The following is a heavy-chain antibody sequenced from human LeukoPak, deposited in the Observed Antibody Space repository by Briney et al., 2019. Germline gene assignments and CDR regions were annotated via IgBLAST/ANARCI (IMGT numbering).Heavy chain of an antibody. Sequence: ASVKVSCKASGYTFTSYAMNWVRHAPGQGLEWMGWINTNTGNPTYAQGFTGRFVFSLDTFVSTAYLQISSLKAEDTAVYYCARTYYYDSSGYYPSNFDYWGQGTLVTVSS. D-gene: IGHD3-22*01. CDR1: GYTFTSYA. V-gene: IGHV7-4-1*02. CDR2: INTNTGNP. J-gene: IGHJ4*02. CDR3: ARTYYYDSSGYYPSNFDY.